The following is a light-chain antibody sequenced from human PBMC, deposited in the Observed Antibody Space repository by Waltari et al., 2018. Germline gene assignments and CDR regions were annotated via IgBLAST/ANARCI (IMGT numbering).Light chain of an antibody. CDR1: QSVLYNFNNKNY. Sequence: EMIQSPDSLPVSLGERATINCKSSQSVLYNFNNKNYLAWFQLKPGQPPKLLIRWASTREPGVPDRFSGSGSGTDFTLTISSLQTEDVAVYYCQQYLTLPYSFGQGTKLEIK. J-gene: IGKJ2*03. CDR3: QQYLTLPYS. CDR2: WAS. V-gene: IGKV4-1*01.